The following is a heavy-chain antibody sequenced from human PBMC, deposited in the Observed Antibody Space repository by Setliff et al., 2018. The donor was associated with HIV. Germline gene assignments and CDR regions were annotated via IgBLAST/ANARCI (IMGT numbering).Heavy chain of an antibody. V-gene: IGHV3-30*02. CDR3: AKDRLLDGSSWYYLDY. D-gene: IGHD6-13*01. CDR1: GFTFSGYG. CDR2: IRYDGDNK. Sequence: PGGSLRLSCAASGFTFSGYGMYWVRQAPGNGLEWVAFIRYDGDNKYYADSVKGRFTISRDNSKNTLYLQMNSLRPEDTALYYCAKDRLLDGSSWYYLDYWGQGTLVTVSS. J-gene: IGHJ4*02.